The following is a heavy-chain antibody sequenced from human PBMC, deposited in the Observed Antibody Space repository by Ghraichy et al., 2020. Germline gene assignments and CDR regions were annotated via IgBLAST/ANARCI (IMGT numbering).Heavy chain of an antibody. J-gene: IGHJ4*02. CDR1: GGSISSYY. D-gene: IGHD3-10*01. V-gene: IGHV4-59*01. Sequence: QTLSLTCTVSGGSISSYYWSWIRQPPGKGLEWIGYIYYSGSTNYNPSLKSRVTISVDTSKNQFSLKLSSVTAADTAVYYCARIRGVSDWTFDYWGQGTLVTVSS. CDR2: IYYSGST. CDR3: ARIRGVSDWTFDY.